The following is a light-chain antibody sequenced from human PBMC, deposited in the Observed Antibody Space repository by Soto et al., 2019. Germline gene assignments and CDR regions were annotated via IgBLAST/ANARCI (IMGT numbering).Light chain of an antibody. Sequence: IVMTQSPATLSVSPGERATLSCRARQSVSRNLAWYQQKPGQTPRLLIYGASTRATGITARFSGSGSGTEFTLTISSLQSEDFAVYYCQQYNNWLYTFGQGTKLEIK. V-gene: IGKV3-15*01. CDR1: QSVSRN. CDR2: GAS. CDR3: QQYNNWLYT. J-gene: IGKJ2*01.